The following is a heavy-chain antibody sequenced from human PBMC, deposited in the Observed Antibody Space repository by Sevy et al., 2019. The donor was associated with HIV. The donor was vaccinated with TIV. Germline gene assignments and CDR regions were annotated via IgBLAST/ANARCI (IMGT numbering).Heavy chain of an antibody. V-gene: IGHV1-69*05. J-gene: IGHJ3*02. CDR3: ARGGFGEYPGDAFDI. D-gene: IGHD3-10*01. Sequence: ASVKVSCKASGGTFSSYAISWVRQAPGQGLEWMGGSSPIFGTANYAQKFQGRVTITTDESTSTAYMELSSLRSEDTGVYYCARGGFGEYPGDAFDIWGQGTMVTVSS. CDR1: GGTFSSYA. CDR2: SSPIFGTA.